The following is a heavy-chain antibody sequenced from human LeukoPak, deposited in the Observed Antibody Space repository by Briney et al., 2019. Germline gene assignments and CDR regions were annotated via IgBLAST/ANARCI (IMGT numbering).Heavy chain of an antibody. CDR3: ARAYSGSYGTFDY. CDR1: GGSISSSSYY. D-gene: IGHD1-26*01. V-gene: IGHV4-39*01. Sequence: SETLSLTCTVSGGSISSSSYYWGWIRQPPGKGLEWIGSIYYSGSTYYNPSLKSRVTISVNTSKNQFSLKLSSVTAADTAVYYCARAYSGSYGTFDYWGQGTLVTVSS. CDR2: IYYSGST. J-gene: IGHJ4*02.